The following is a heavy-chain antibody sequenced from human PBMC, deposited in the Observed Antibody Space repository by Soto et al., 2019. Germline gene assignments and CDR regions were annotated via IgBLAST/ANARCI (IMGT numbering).Heavy chain of an antibody. CDR3: AGEGLTTVVMGDYYYVMDV. V-gene: IGHV1-69*10. D-gene: IGHD4-4*01. J-gene: IGHJ6*02. CDR1: GGTFSSYA. Sequence: SVKVSCKASGGTFSSYAISWVRQAPGQGLEWMGGIIPIFGIADYAQIFQGRVTISADKSTSTAYMELSSLRSEDTAVYFCAGEGLTTVVMGDYYYVMDVWGQGTTVTVSS. CDR2: IIPIFGIA.